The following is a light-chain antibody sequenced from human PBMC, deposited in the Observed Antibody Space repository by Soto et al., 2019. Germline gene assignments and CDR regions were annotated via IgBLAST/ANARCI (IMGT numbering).Light chain of an antibody. CDR3: QQYGSSPRT. CDR2: GTS. Sequence: EIVLTQSPGTLSLSPGGRATLSCRASQSVSSSYLAWYQQKHGQAPRLLMFGTSNRATGIPDRFSGSGSGTDVTITINSLEPEDGEVYYGQQYGSSPRTFGQGTKVDIK. V-gene: IGKV3-20*01. J-gene: IGKJ1*01. CDR1: QSVSSSY.